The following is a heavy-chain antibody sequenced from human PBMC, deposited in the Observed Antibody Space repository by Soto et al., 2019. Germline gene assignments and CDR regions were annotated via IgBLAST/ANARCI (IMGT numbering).Heavy chain of an antibody. J-gene: IGHJ5*02. D-gene: IGHD3-3*01. Sequence: GGSLRLSCAASGFTFSSYSMNWVRQAPGKGLEWVSSISSSSSYIYYADSVKGRFTISRDNAKNSLYLQMNSLRAEDTAVYYCARDRDDFWSGFNWFDPWGQGTLVTVSS. CDR3: ARDRDDFWSGFNWFDP. CDR2: ISSSSSYI. CDR1: GFTFSSYS. V-gene: IGHV3-21*01.